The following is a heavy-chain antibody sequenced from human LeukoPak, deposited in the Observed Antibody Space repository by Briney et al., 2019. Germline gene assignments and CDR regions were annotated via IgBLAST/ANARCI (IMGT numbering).Heavy chain of an antibody. D-gene: IGHD6-13*01. Sequence: SETLSLTCTVSGGSISSSSYYWGWIRQPPGKGLEWIGSIYYSGSTYHNPSLKSRVTISVDTSKNQFSLKLSSVTAADTAVYYCARDHSSSWYFDYWGQGTLVTVSS. CDR2: IYYSGST. V-gene: IGHV4-39*07. CDR3: ARDHSSSWYFDY. CDR1: GGSISSSSYY. J-gene: IGHJ4*02.